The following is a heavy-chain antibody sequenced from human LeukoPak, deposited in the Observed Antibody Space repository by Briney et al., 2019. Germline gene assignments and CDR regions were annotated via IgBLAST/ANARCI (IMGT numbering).Heavy chain of an antibody. CDR3: ARQSMMACWFDP. J-gene: IGHJ5*02. CDR1: GGSISSSSYY. Sequence: SATLSLTCTVSGGSISSSSYYRGWIRQPLGKGLEWTGSIYYSGSTYYYPSLKSRVTISVDTSNNQFALKLSSVTAADTAVNYCARQSMMACWFDPWGQGTLVTVSS. CDR2: IYYSGST. D-gene: IGHD3-22*01. V-gene: IGHV4-39*01.